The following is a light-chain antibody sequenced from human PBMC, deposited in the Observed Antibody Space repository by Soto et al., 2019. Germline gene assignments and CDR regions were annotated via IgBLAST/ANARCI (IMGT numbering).Light chain of an antibody. J-gene: IGKJ1*01. CDR2: GTS. V-gene: IGKV3-20*01. CDR3: QQYGSSRWS. CDR1: QSVGSAY. Sequence: IVLTQSPGTLSLSPGDRASLSCRASQSVGSAYLAWYQHKPGQAPRLLIFGTSSRATGIPDRFSGSGSGTDFTLTISRLAPEDFAVYYCQQYGSSRWSFGQGTKVEAK.